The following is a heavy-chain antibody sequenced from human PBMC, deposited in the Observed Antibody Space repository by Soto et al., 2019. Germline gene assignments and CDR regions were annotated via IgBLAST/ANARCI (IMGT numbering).Heavy chain of an antibody. D-gene: IGHD3-22*01. J-gene: IGHJ3*02. CDR2: INHSGST. CDR1: GGSFSGYY. CDR3: ARVSASGYYYDSRGLDI. Sequence: SETLSLTCAVYGGSFSGYYWSWIRQPPGKGLEWIGEINHSGSTNYNPSLKSRVTISVDTSKNQFSLKLSSVTAADTAVYYCARVSASGYYYDSRGLDIGGQGTMVPV. V-gene: IGHV4-34*01.